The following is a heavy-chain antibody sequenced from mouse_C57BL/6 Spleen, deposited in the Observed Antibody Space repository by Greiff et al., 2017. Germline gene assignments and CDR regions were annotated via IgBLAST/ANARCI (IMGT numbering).Heavy chain of an antibody. CDR3: ARDGNLDY. J-gene: IGHJ2*01. CDR2: IDPSDSDT. D-gene: IGHD1-1*01. CDR1: GYTFTSYW. Sequence: QVQLQQPGADLVRPGSSVKLSCTASGYTFTSYWMHWVKRRPIQGLVWIGNIDPSDSDTHYNQKFKDKATLTVDKSSSTAYMQLSSLTSEDSAVYYCARDGNLDYWGQGTTLTVSS. V-gene: IGHV1-52*01.